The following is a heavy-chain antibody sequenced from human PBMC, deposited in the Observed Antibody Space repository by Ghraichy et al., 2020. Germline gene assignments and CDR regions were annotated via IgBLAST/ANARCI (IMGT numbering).Heavy chain of an antibody. Sequence: GGSLRLSCAASGFTFSSYGMHWVRQAPGKGLEWVAFIRCDGSNKYYADSVKGRFTISRDSSKNTLYLQMNSLRAEDTAVYYCAKGYDLCSGYYLRLDAFDIWGQGTMATVSS. D-gene: IGHD3-3*01. CDR1: GFTFSSYG. J-gene: IGHJ3*02. CDR3: AKGYDLCSGYYLRLDAFDI. CDR2: IRCDGSNK. V-gene: IGHV3-30*02.